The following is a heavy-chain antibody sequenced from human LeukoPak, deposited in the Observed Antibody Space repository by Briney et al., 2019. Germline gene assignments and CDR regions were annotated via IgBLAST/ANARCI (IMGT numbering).Heavy chain of an antibody. V-gene: IGHV4-59*13. J-gene: IGHJ4*02. D-gene: IGHD3-16*01. CDR1: GGSISSNY. Sequence: SATLSLTCTVSGGSISSNYWGWIRQPPGKGLEWMGHFYYSGSTNYNPSLKSRVTMSGDTSKNQFSLKLSSVTAADTAVYYCARSLGGTTVDNWGQGTLVTVSS. CDR2: FYYSGST. CDR3: ARSLGGTTVDN.